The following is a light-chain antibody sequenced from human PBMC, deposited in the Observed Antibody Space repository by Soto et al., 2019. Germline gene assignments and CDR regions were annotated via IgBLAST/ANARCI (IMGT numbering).Light chain of an antibody. CDR1: QSLVHSNGYNY. CDR2: LGS. Sequence: DIVMTQSPLSLPGTPGEPASISGRSSQSLVHSNGYNYLDWYLQKQGKSTQLLIYLGSNRDSGVPDRFSGRGSGTDFTLKISRVEAEDVWVYYCMHARHNPWTFGQGTKVDIK. J-gene: IGKJ1*01. V-gene: IGKV2-28*01. CDR3: MHARHNPWT.